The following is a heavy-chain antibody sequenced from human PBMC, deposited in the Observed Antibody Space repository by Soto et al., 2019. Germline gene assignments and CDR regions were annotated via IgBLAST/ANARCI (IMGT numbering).Heavy chain of an antibody. CDR2: ISYDGSNK. Sequence: GGSLRLSCAASGFTFSSYAMHWVRQAPGKGLEWVAVISYDGSNKYYADSVKGRFTISRDNSKNTLYLQMNSLRAEDTAVYYCARDVGIAVAGGNYCYYGMDVWGQGTTVTVSS. CDR1: GFTFSSYA. J-gene: IGHJ6*02. D-gene: IGHD6-19*01. V-gene: IGHV3-30-3*01. CDR3: ARDVGIAVAGGNYCYYGMDV.